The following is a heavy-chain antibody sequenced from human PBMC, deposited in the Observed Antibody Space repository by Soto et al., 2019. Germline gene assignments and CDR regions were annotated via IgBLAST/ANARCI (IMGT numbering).Heavy chain of an antibody. CDR1: GFNFSTYW. V-gene: IGHV3-7*03. Sequence: EVQLVESGGGLVQPGGSLRLSCAASGFNFSTYWMTWVRQAPGKGLEWVANIKEDGSEKYYVDSVKGRFAISRDNAKNSVYLQMNRLSAEDTAAYHCARAFSLDYWGMGTLVSVSS. CDR3: ARAFSLDY. J-gene: IGHJ4*02. CDR2: IKEDGSEK.